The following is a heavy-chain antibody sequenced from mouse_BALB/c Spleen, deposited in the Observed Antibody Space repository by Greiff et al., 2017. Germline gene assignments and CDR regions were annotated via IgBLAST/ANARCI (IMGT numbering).Heavy chain of an antibody. Sequence: VQLQQSGAELVRPGPSVKISCKASGYAFSSYWMNWVKQRPGQGLVWIGQIYPGDGDTNYNGKFKGKATLTANKSSSTAYMQLTSLTTEDSAVYYYTYGYDYFDDWGQGTTLTVSS. V-gene: IGHV1-80*01. CDR2: IYPGDGDT. CDR1: GYAFSSYW. CDR3: TYGYDYFDD. J-gene: IGHJ2*01. D-gene: IGHD1-2*01.